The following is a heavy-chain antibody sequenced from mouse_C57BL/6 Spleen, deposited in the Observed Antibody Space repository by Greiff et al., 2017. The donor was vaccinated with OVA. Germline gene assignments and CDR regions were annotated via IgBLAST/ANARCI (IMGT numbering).Heavy chain of an antibody. D-gene: IGHD1-1*01. CDR2: ISYDGSN. CDR1: GYSITSGYY. Sequence: DVKLVESGPGLVKPSQSLSLTCSVTGYSITSGYYWNWIRQFPGNKLEWMGYISYDGSNNYNPSLKNRISITRDTSKNQFFLKLNSVTTEDTATYYCANYYGSSYYYAMDYWGQGTSVTVSS. CDR3: ANYYGSSYYYAMDY. V-gene: IGHV3-6*01. J-gene: IGHJ4*01.